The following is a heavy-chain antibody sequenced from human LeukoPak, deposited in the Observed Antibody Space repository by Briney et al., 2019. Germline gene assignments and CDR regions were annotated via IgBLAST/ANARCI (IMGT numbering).Heavy chain of an antibody. Sequence: SETLSLTCTVSGGSISSYYWSWIRQPPGKGLEWIGYIYYSGSTNYNPSLKSRVTISVDTSKNQFSLKLSSVTAADTAVYYCARYYDSSGPYFDYWGQGTLVTVS. CDR2: IYYSGST. J-gene: IGHJ4*02. CDR1: GGSISSYY. D-gene: IGHD3-22*01. V-gene: IGHV4-59*01. CDR3: ARYYDSSGPYFDY.